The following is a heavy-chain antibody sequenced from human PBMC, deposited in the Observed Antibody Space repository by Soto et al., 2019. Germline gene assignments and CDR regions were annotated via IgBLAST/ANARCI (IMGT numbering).Heavy chain of an antibody. CDR3: ARGDPFSFGIAVAGHDY. J-gene: IGHJ4*02. Sequence: GGSLRLSCAASGFTFSSYAMHWVRQAPGKGLEWVAVISYDGSNKYYADSVKGRFTISRDNSKNTLYLQMNSLRAEDTAVYYCARGDPFSFGIAVAGHDYWGQGTLVTVSS. V-gene: IGHV3-30-3*01. CDR2: ISYDGSNK. D-gene: IGHD6-19*01. CDR1: GFTFSSYA.